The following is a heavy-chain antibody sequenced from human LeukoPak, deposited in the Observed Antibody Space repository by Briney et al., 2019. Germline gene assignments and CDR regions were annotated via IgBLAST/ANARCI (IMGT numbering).Heavy chain of an antibody. D-gene: IGHD2/OR15-2a*01. CDR1: GYTFTSYD. V-gene: IGHV1-8*01. CDR3: AREGGGEQVEGGGPYFQYFQH. J-gene: IGHJ1*01. Sequence: ASVKVSCKASGYTFTSYDINWVRQATGQGLEWMGWMNPNSGNTGYAQKFQGRVTMTRNTSISTAYMELSSLRSEDTAVYYCAREGGGEQVEGGGPYFQYFQHWGQGTLVTVSS. CDR2: MNPNSGNT.